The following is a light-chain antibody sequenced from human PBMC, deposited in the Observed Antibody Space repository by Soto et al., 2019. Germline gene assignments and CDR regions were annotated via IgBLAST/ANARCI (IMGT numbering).Light chain of an antibody. Sequence: QPASVSGSPGQSITISCTGTNGDVGSYDLVSWYQRYPGEAPKLIIYEVNKRPSGISNRFSGSKSGNTASLTISGLQAEDEAEYDCCSYAGSNSLIFGGGTKLTVL. CDR1: NGDVGSYDL. V-gene: IGLV2-23*02. CDR3: CSYAGSNSLI. J-gene: IGLJ2*01. CDR2: EVN.